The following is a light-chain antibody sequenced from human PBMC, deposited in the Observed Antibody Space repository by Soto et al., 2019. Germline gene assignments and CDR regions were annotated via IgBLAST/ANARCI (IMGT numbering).Light chain of an antibody. Sequence: QSALTQPPSASGSPGQSVTISCTGTSSDVGGYNYVSWYQQHPGKAPKLMIYEVSKRPSGVPDRFSGSKSGNTASLTVSGPQAEDEADYYCSSYAGSNNLVFVGGTKLTVL. CDR2: EVS. CDR3: SSYAGSNNLV. V-gene: IGLV2-8*01. CDR1: SSDVGGYNY. J-gene: IGLJ2*01.